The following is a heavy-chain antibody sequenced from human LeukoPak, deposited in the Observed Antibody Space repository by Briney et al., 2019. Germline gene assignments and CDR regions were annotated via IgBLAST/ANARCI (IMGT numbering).Heavy chain of an antibody. CDR3: ARDRVSGKADYYYGMDV. D-gene: IGHD1-20*01. CDR2: IWYDGSNK. Sequence: PGRSLRLSCAASGFTLSSHGIHWVRQAPGKGLEWGALIWYDGSNKYYADSVKGRFTISRDNSKSTVYLQMNSLRDEDTAVYYCARDRVSGKADYYYGMDVWGQGTTVTVSS. CDR1: GFTLSSHG. V-gene: IGHV3-33*01. J-gene: IGHJ6*02.